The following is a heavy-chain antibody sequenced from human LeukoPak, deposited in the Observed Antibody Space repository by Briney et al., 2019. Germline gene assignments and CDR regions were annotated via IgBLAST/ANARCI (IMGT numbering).Heavy chain of an antibody. J-gene: IGHJ5*01. V-gene: IGHV3-74*01. Sequence: GGSLRLSCTASTRYFTNYWMYWVRQVPGKGLAWLSRIDRDGLREDYADSVRGRFTISRHNAKSTTYLQMNSLRAEDTAVYYCGTSRWSGVVDSWGQGTLVTVSS. CDR3: GTSRWSGVVDS. D-gene: IGHD3-3*01. CDR1: TRYFTNYW. CDR2: IDRDGLRE.